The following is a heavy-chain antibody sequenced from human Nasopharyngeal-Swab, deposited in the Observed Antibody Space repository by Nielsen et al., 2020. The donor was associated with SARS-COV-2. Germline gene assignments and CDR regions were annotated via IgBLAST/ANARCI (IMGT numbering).Heavy chain of an antibody. Sequence: GESLKISCAASGFTFDNYAMSWVRQPPGRGLEWVSSISGSGSNTYYRDSVKGRFTISRDNSQNTLSLQMNSLRAEDTALYYCAKDGGGWYTSGWYYFDSWGQQILVTVSS. CDR3: AKDGGGWYTSGWYYFDS. J-gene: IGHJ4*02. D-gene: IGHD6-19*01. CDR1: GFTFDNYA. V-gene: IGHV3-23*01. CDR2: ISGSGSNT.